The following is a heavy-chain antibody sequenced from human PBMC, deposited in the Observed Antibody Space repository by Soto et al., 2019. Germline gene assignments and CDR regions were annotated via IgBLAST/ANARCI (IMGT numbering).Heavy chain of an antibody. CDR1: GYSFTSYW. Sequence: GESLKISCKGSGYSFTSYWISWVRQMPGKGLEWMGRIDPSDSYTNYSPSFQGHVTISADKSISTAYLQWSSLKASDTAMYYCASGLHDSYGFRFDYYGMDVWGQGTTVTVSS. D-gene: IGHD5-18*01. CDR2: IDPSDSYT. V-gene: IGHV5-10-1*01. J-gene: IGHJ6*02. CDR3: ASGLHDSYGFRFDYYGMDV.